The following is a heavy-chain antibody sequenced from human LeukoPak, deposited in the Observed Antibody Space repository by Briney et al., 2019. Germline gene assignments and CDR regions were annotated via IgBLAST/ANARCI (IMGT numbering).Heavy chain of an antibody. D-gene: IGHD1-26*01. CDR3: ARRERGRRGGYFDY. CDR2: IYYSGST. J-gene: IGHJ4*02. V-gene: IGHV4-61*08. Sequence: PSETLSLTCTVSGGSISSGDYYWSWIRQPPGKGLEWIGYIYYSGSTNYNPSLKSRVTISVDTSKNQFSLKLSSVTAADTAVYYCARRERGRRGGYFDYWGQGTLVTVSS. CDR1: GGSISSGDYY.